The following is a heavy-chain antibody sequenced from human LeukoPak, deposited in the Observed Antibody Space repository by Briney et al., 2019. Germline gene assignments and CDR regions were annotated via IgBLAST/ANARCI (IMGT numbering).Heavy chain of an antibody. CDR2: ISYDGGNE. V-gene: IGHV3-30-3*01. CDR1: GFTFSSYA. CDR3: AREVEDYFDY. Sequence: PGGSLRLSCAASGFTFSSYAMHWVRQAPGKGLEWVAVISYDGGNEYYADSVKGRFTISRDNSKNTLYLQMNSLRAEDTAVYYCAREVEDYFDYWGQGTLVTVSS. J-gene: IGHJ4*02.